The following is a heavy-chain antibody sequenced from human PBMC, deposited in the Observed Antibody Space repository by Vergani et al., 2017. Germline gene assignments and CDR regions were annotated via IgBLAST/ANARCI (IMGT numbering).Heavy chain of an antibody. CDR3: ARVGQQLVLSGWFDP. D-gene: IGHD6-13*01. V-gene: IGHV3-23*01. CDR2: ISGSGGST. Sequence: EVQLLESGGGLVQPGGSLRLSCAASGFTFSSYAMSWVRQAPGKGLEWVSAISGSGGSTYYADSVKGRFTISRDNSKNTLYLQMNSLRAEDTAVYYCARVGQQLVLSGWFDPWGQGTLVTVSS. J-gene: IGHJ5*02. CDR1: GFTFSSYA.